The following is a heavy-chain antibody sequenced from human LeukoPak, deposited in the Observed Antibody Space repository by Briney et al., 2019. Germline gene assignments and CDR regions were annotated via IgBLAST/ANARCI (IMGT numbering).Heavy chain of an antibody. V-gene: IGHV3-48*03. CDR1: GFTFSSYE. CDR3: ARGYPYYDFWSGYYNGGVFDY. J-gene: IGHJ4*02. Sequence: GGPLRLSCAASGFTFSSYEMNWVRQAPGKGPEWVSYISSSGSTIYYADSVKGRFTISRDNAKNSLYLQMNSLRAEDTAVYYCARGYPYYDFWSGYYNGGVFDYWGQGTLVTVSS. CDR2: ISSSGSTI. D-gene: IGHD3-3*01.